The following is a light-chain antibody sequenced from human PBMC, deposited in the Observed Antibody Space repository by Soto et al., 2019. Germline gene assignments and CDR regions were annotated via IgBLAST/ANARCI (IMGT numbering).Light chain of an antibody. Sequence: IVMTQSPATLSVSPGERATLSCRASQSVGTNLAWYQHRPGQAPRLLIHGASTRATGIPARFSGSGSGTEFTLIISNLQSADLAVYYCQQYNNWSPWTFGQGTKVEIK. CDR1: QSVGTN. CDR2: GAS. J-gene: IGKJ1*01. CDR3: QQYNNWSPWT. V-gene: IGKV3-15*01.